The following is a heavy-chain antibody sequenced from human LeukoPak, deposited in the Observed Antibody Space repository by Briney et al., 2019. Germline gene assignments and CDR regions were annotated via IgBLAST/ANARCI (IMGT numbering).Heavy chain of an antibody. V-gene: IGHV1-24*01. CDR1: GYTLTELS. CDR2: FDPEDGET. Sequence: ASVKVSCKVSGYTLTELSMHWVRQAPGKGLEWVGGFDPEDGETIYAQKFQGRVTMTEDTSTDTAYMELSSLRSEDTAVYYCARGGAYDFWSGGNWFDPWGQGTLVTVSS. CDR3: ARGGAYDFWSGGNWFDP. J-gene: IGHJ5*02. D-gene: IGHD3-3*01.